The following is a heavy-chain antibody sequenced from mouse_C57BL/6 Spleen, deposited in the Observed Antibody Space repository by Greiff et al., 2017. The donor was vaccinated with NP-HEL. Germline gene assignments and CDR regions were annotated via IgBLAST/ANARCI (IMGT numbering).Heavy chain of an antibody. CDR2: INPSNGGT. CDR3: ARLEPFSYWYFDV. Sequence: QVQLQQPGTELVKPGASVKLSCKASGYTFTSYWMHWVKQRPGQGLAWIGNINPSNGGTNYNEKFKSKATLTVDKSSSTAYMQLSSLTSEDSAVYYCARLEPFSYWYFDVWGTGTTVTVSS. CDR1: GYTFTSYW. J-gene: IGHJ1*03. V-gene: IGHV1-53*01.